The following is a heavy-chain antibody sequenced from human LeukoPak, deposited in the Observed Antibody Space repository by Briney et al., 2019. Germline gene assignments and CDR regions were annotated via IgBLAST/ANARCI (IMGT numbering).Heavy chain of an antibody. J-gene: IGHJ6*03. CDR3: ARDGGVGVRGTYYYYMDV. V-gene: IGHV4-59*01. CDR2: IYYSRST. Sequence: SETLSLTCTVSGGSISSYYWSWIRQPPGKGLEWIGYIYYSRSTNYNPSLKSRVTISVDTSKNQFSLKLSSVTAADTAVYYCARDGGVGVRGTYYYYMDVWGKGTTVTISS. D-gene: IGHD3-10*01. CDR1: GGSISSYY.